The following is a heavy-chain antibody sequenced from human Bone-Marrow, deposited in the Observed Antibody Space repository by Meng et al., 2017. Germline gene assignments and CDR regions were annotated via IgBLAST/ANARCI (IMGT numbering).Heavy chain of an antibody. Sequence: QVHLLEPGPGLVTPSGTLRLTCVASGGSISSIDWWSGVRQPPGKGLGGIGEIYHGGDTNYDASLKGRVTIARDRSKNQFSLKLSSVTAADTAVYYCASWIYSCGWQWGQGTLVTVSS. CDR1: GGSISSIDW. CDR3: ASWIYSCGWQ. CDR2: IYHGGDT. J-gene: IGHJ4*02. D-gene: IGHD6-19*01. V-gene: IGHV4/OR15-8*02.